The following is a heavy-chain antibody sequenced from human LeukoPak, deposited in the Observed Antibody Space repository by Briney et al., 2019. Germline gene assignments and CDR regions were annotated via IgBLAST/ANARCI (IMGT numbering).Heavy chain of an antibody. CDR3: ARGSAKGPLPTYFDH. J-gene: IGHJ4*02. Sequence: QTGGSLRLSCAASGFTFRSYEMNWVRQAPGKGLEWVSYISSSGSTIYYADSVKGRFTISRDNAKNSLYLQMNSLRAEDTAVYYCARGSAKGPLPTYFDHWGQGTLVTVSS. CDR1: GFTFRSYE. D-gene: IGHD2-15*01. V-gene: IGHV3-48*03. CDR2: ISSSGSTI.